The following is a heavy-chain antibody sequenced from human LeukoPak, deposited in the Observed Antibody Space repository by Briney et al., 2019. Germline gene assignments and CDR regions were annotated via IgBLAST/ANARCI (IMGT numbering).Heavy chain of an antibody. D-gene: IGHD2-15*01. CDR2: MNPNSGNT. V-gene: IGHV1-8*01. Sequence: ASVKVSCKASGYTFTSYDINWVRQATGQGLEWMGWMNPNSGNTGYAQKFQGRVTMTRNTSISTAYMELSSLRSEDTAVYYCARGRGYCSGGSCYFDYSGQGTLVTVSS. CDR1: GYTFTSYD. J-gene: IGHJ4*02. CDR3: ARGRGYCSGGSCYFDY.